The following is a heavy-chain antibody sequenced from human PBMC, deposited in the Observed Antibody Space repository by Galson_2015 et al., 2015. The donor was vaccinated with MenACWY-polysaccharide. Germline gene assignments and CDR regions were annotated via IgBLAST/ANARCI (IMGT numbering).Heavy chain of an antibody. CDR1: GFTVSSNY. D-gene: IGHD4-23*01. CDR2: IYSGGST. J-gene: IGHJ6*02. Sequence: SLRLSCAASGFTVSSNYMSWVRQAPGKGLEWVSVIYSGGSTYYADSVKGRFTISRDNSKNTLYLQMNSLRAEDTAVYCCARAPGGKGIYYYGMDVWGQGTTVTVSS. V-gene: IGHV3-53*01. CDR3: ARAPGGKGIYYYGMDV.